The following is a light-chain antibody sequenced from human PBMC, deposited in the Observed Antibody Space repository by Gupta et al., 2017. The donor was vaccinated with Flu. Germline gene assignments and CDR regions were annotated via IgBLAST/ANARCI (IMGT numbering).Light chain of an antibody. CDR2: WAS. Sequence: DIVMTQSPDSLAVSLGERAPINCKSSQSVLYSSNNKNYLAWYQQKPGQPPKLLIYWASTRESGVPDRCSGSGSGTDFTLTISSLQAEDVAVYYGQQYYSTPYSFGQGTKLEIK. V-gene: IGKV4-1*01. CDR1: QSVLYSSNNKNY. J-gene: IGKJ2*03. CDR3: QQYYSTPYS.